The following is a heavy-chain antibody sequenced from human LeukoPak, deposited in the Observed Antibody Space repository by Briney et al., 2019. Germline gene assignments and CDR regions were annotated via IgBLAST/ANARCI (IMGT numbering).Heavy chain of an antibody. Sequence: ASVKVSCKASGYTFRSHGIYWVRQAPGQGLEWMGWISPYNDETNYARMFRDRVIMTTETSTTTAYMELRGLTSDDTAVYFCAREADTNSWYRPAFRLLDVWGPGTLVSVSS. D-gene: IGHD6-13*01. CDR1: GYTFRSHG. CDR3: AREADTNSWYRPAFRLLDV. CDR2: ISPYNDET. V-gene: IGHV1-18*01. J-gene: IGHJ4*02.